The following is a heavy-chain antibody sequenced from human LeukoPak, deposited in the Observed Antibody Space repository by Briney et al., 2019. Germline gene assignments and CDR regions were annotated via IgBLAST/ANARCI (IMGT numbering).Heavy chain of an antibody. V-gene: IGHV4-34*01. Sequence: SETLSLTCAVYGGSFSGYYWSWIRQPPGKGLEWIGEIDHSGSTNYNPSLKSRVTISVDTSKNQFSLKLSSVTAADTAVYYCARGRGLYYDFWSGYVFWGQGTLVTVSS. D-gene: IGHD3-3*01. CDR1: GGSFSGYY. CDR2: IDHSGST. J-gene: IGHJ4*02. CDR3: ARGRGLYYDFWSGYVF.